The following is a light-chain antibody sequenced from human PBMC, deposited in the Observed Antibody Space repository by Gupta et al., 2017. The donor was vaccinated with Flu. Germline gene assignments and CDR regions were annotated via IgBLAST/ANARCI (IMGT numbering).Light chain of an antibody. CDR2: EDN. Sequence: NFMLTQPHSVSDSPGKTVTISCTRTSARITTTYVQWYQQRPGSSPPTVIYEDNRSLSGVPDRFSGSLYCASNSASLTFSGLNTQVDDDYDYHSYYSISGSELFGGGTKLTVL. CDR3: HSYYSISGSEL. J-gene: IGLJ2*01. V-gene: IGLV6-57*01. CDR1: SARITTTY.